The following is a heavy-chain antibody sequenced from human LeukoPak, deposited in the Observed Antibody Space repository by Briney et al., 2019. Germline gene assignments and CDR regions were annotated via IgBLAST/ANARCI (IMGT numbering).Heavy chain of an antibody. CDR3: ARRAHGYCSSTSCSNWFDP. J-gene: IGHJ5*02. CDR1: GGSFSGYY. CDR2: INHSGST. V-gene: IGHV4-34*01. D-gene: IGHD2-2*01. Sequence: SETLSLTCAVYGGSFSGYYWSWIRQPPGKGLEWIGEINHSGSTNYNPSLKSRVTISVDTFKNQFSLKLSSVTAADTAVYYCARRAHGYCSSTSCSNWFDPWGQGTLVTVSS.